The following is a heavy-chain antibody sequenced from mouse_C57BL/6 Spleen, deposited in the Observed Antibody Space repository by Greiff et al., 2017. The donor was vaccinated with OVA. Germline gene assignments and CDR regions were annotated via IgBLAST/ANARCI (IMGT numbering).Heavy chain of an antibody. CDR2: ISGGGGNT. CDR1: GFTFSSYT. V-gene: IGHV5-9*01. D-gene: IGHD1-1*02. CDR3: ARLVLYYFDY. Sequence: EVKLMESGGGLVKPGGSLKLSCAASGFTFSSYTMSWVRQTPEKRLEWVATISGGGGNTYYPDSVKGRFTISRDNAENTLYLQMSSLRSEDTALYYCARLVLYYFDYWGQGTTLTVSS. J-gene: IGHJ2*01.